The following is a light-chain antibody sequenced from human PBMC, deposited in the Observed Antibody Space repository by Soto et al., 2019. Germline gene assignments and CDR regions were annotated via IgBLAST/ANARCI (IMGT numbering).Light chain of an antibody. V-gene: IGKV3-11*01. CDR2: DAS. CDR3: QQRSNWPPTWT. CDR1: QSVSSY. Sequence: EIVLSQSPATLSLSPGERATLSCRASQSVSSYLAWYQHKPGQAPRLLIYDASKRATGIPARFSGSGYGTDFTLNISSLEPEDFAVYYCQQRSNWPPTWTFGQGTKVEVK. J-gene: IGKJ1*01.